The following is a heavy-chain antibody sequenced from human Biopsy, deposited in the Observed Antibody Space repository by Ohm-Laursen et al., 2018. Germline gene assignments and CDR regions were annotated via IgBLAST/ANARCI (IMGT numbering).Heavy chain of an antibody. V-gene: IGHV1-8*01. CDR1: GYTFTSYD. J-gene: IGHJ5*02. Sequence: ATVKISCKVSGYTFTSYDITWVRQVSGQGPEWIGWLNPVSGNSNFGQKFRGRVTVTSDTSISTAYMELSGLTSDDTATYYCGRAVRNQLLTDPWGQGTLVTVTS. CDR2: LNPVSGNS. D-gene: IGHD1-7*01. CDR3: GRAVRNQLLTDP.